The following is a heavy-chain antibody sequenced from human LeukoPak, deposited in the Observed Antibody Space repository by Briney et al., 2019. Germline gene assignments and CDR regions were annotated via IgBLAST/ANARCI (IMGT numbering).Heavy chain of an antibody. V-gene: IGHV3-7*01. CDR3: ARDWDRTFYYGSGVDY. CDR2: IKLDGSER. Sequence: PGGSLRLSCAASGFTFSSYWMSWVRQDPGKRLEWLANIKLDGSERHYVDSVKGRFTISRDNGKNSLYLQMNSRRAEDTAVYYCARDWDRTFYYGSGVDYWGQGTLVTVSS. J-gene: IGHJ4*02. D-gene: IGHD3-10*01. CDR1: GFTFSSYW.